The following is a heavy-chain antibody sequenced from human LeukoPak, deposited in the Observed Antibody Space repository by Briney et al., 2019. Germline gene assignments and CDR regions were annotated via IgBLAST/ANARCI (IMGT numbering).Heavy chain of an antibody. CDR1: GGSISSYY. D-gene: IGHD3-10*01. CDR3: ARDYYGSGSSAL. J-gene: IGHJ4*02. Sequence: PSETLSLTCTVSGGSISSYYWSWIRQPPGKGLEWIGNIYYSGSTNYNPSLKSRVTISVDTSKNQFSLKLRSVTAADTAVYYCARDYYGSGSSALWGQGTLVTVSS. V-gene: IGHV4-59*01. CDR2: IYYSGST.